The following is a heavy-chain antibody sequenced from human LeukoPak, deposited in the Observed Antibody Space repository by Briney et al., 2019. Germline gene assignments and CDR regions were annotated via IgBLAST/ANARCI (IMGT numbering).Heavy chain of an antibody. J-gene: IGHJ4*02. CDR2: IYYSGST. CDR1: GGSISSGDCY. Sequence: PSETLSLTCTVSGGSISSGDCYWSWIRQPPGKGLEWIGHIYYSGSTYYNPSLKSRVTISVDTSKNQFSLKLSSVTAADTAVYCCARIYDSSGDDWGQGTLVTVSS. V-gene: IGHV4-30-4*01. D-gene: IGHD3-22*01. CDR3: ARIYDSSGDD.